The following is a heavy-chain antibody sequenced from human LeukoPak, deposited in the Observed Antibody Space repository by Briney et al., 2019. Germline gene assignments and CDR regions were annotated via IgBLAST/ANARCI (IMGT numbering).Heavy chain of an antibody. J-gene: IGHJ5*02. CDR1: GYTFTGYY. Sequence: ASVKVSCKASGYTFTGYYMHWLRQAPGQRLEWIGWINPNSGGTNYAQKFQGRVTMTRDTSISTAYMELSRLRSDDTAVYYCARLSSHYGDYKVDPWGQGTLVTVSS. CDR2: INPNSGGT. D-gene: IGHD4-17*01. CDR3: ARLSSHYGDYKVDP. V-gene: IGHV1-2*02.